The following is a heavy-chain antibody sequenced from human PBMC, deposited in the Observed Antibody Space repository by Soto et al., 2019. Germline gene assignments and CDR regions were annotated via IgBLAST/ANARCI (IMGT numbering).Heavy chain of an antibody. V-gene: IGHV1-69*13. CDR3: ARGLATGTVHY. J-gene: IGHJ4*02. CDR1: GGTFSSYA. CDR2: IIPIFGTA. D-gene: IGHD2-21*02. Sequence: VASVKFYCKASGGTFSSYAISWVRQAPGQGLEWMGGIIPIFGTANYAQKFQGRVTITADESTSTAYMELSSLRSEDTAVYYCARGLATGTVHYWGQGTLVTVSS.